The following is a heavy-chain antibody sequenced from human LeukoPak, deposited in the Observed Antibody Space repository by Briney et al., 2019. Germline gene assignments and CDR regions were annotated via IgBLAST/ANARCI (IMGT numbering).Heavy chain of an antibody. CDR1: GFTFSSYA. J-gene: IGHJ4*02. Sequence: GGSLRLSCAASGFTFSSYAMHWVRQAPGKGLEWVAVISYDGSNKYYADSVKGRFAISRDNSKNTLYLQVNSLRAEDTAVYYCARDHHKLRYFDWLPGAPYYFDYWGQGTLVTVSS. D-gene: IGHD3-9*01. CDR3: ARDHHKLRYFDWLPGAPYYFDY. V-gene: IGHV3-30*09. CDR2: ISYDGSNK.